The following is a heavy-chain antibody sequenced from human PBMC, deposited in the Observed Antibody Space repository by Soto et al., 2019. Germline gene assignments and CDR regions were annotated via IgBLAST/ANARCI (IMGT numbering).Heavy chain of an antibody. CDR1: GYTFTTYG. Sequence: QVQLVQSGGEVKKPGASVKVSCKASGYTFTTYGISWVRQAPGQGLAWMGWISAYNGNTSYAQKLQGRVTMTTDTSTSTAYMELRSLRSDDTAVYYCARAFFRLFAFDIWGQGTMVTVSS. J-gene: IGHJ3*02. V-gene: IGHV1-18*01. D-gene: IGHD3-22*01. CDR2: ISAYNGNT. CDR3: ARAFFRLFAFDI.